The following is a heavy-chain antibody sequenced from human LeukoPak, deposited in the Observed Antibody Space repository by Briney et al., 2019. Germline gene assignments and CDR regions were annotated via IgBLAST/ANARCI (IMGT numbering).Heavy chain of an antibody. CDR1: GGTFSSYA. V-gene: IGHV1-69*05. D-gene: IGHD2-15*01. CDR2: IIPIFGTA. CDR3: ARVGGVVAATETFDY. Sequence: ASVKVSCKASGGTFSSYAISWVRQAPGQGLEWMGGIIPIFGTANYAQKFQGRVTITTDESTSTAYMELSSLRSEDTAVYYCARVGGVVAATETFDYWGQGTLVTVSS. J-gene: IGHJ4*02.